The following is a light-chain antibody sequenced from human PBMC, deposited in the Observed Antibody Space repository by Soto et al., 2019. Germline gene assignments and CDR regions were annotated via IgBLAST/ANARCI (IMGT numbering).Light chain of an antibody. V-gene: IGKV1-9*01. J-gene: IGKJ3*01. CDR3: QQLNSYPLFT. Sequence: DIQLTQSPSFLSASVGDRVTITCRASQGISSYLALYQQKPGKAPKLLIYAASTLQSGVPSRFSGSGSGTEFTLTISSLQPEDFATYYCQQLNSYPLFTFGPGTNVDIK. CDR2: AAS. CDR1: QGISSY.